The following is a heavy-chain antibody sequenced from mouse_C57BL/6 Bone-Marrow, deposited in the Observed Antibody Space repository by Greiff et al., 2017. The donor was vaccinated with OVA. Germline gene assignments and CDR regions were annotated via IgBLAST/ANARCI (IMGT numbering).Heavy chain of an antibody. CDR2: INPSSGYT. CDR1: GYTFTSYW. D-gene: IGHD1-1*01. J-gene: IGHJ2*01. CDR3: ARGGDIYYYGSSPFDY. Sequence: VMLVESGAELAKPGASVKLSCKASGYTFTSYWMHWVKQRPGQGLEWIGYINPSSGYTKYNQKFKDKATLTADKSSSTAYMQLSSLTYEDSAVYYCARGGDIYYYGSSPFDYWGQGTTLTVSS. V-gene: IGHV1-7*01.